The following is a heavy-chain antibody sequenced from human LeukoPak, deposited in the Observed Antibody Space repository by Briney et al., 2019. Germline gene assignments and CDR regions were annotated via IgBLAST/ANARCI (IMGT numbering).Heavy chain of an antibody. V-gene: IGHV3-74*01. CDR2: ISSDGSST. Sequence: GGSLRLSCAASGFTFSSYWIHWVRQAPGKGLVWVSRISSDGSSTSYADSVKGRFTISRDNAKNTLYLQMNSLRAEDTALYYCAKDHGFYSSGWNPLFDYWGQGTLVTVSS. CDR3: AKDHGFYSSGWNPLFDY. D-gene: IGHD6-19*01. CDR1: GFTFSSYW. J-gene: IGHJ4*02.